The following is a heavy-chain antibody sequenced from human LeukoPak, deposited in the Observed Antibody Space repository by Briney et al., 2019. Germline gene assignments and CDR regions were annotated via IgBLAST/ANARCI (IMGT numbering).Heavy chain of an antibody. CDR1: GGSVSSGSYY. CDR3: ARGGGGWYGAFDI. V-gene: IGHV4-61*01. D-gene: IGHD6-19*01. CDR2: IYYSGST. J-gene: IGHJ3*02. Sequence: PSETLSLTCTVSGGSVSSGSYYWSWIRQPPGKGLEWIGYIYYSGSTNYNPSLKSRVTISVDTSKNQFSLKLSSVTAADTAVYYCARGGGGWYGAFDIWGQGTMVTVSS.